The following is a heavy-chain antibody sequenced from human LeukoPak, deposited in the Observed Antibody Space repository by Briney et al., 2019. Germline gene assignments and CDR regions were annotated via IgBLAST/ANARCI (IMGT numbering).Heavy chain of an antibody. Sequence: ASVKVSCKASGGTFSSYAISWVRQAPGQGLEWMGGIIPIFGTANYAQKFQGRVTITADESTSTAYMELSSLRSEDTAVYYCATILRDSSGYFFGTAFDIWGQGTMVTVSS. D-gene: IGHD3-22*01. CDR3: ATILRDSSGYFFGTAFDI. V-gene: IGHV1-69*01. J-gene: IGHJ3*02. CDR1: GGTFSSYA. CDR2: IIPIFGTA.